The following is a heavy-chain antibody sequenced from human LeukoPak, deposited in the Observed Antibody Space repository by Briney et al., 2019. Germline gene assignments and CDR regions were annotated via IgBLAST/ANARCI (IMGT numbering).Heavy chain of an antibody. D-gene: IGHD4-11*01. Sequence: SETLSLTCTVYGGSMSSSSYYWGWVRQPPGKGLEWIGSIYYSGSTYYNPSLKSRVTISVDTSKNQFSLKLSSVTAADTAVYYCARPRLLYSNYYYYYYMDVWGKGTTVTVSS. CDR1: GGSMSSSSYY. V-gene: IGHV4-39*01. CDR2: IYYSGST. J-gene: IGHJ6*03. CDR3: ARPRLLYSNYYYYYYMDV.